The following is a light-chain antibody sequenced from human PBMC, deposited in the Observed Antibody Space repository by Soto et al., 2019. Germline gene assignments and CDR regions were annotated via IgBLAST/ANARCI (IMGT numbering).Light chain of an antibody. V-gene: IGLV2-14*01. J-gene: IGLJ1*01. Sequence: QSALTQPASVSGSPGQSITISCTGTSSDVGGYNYVSWYQQRPGKAPKFMIYEVTNRPSGVSNRCSGSKSGNTASLTISGLQAEDEADYYCASYTSRGTRVFGTGTKVTVL. CDR3: ASYTSRGTRV. CDR2: EVT. CDR1: SSDVGGYNY.